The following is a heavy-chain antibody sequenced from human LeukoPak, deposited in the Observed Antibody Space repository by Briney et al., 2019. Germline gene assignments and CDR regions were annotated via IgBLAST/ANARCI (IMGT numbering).Heavy chain of an antibody. CDR1: GFTFSSYA. J-gene: IGHJ4*02. CDR3: AKDRPQRSERIFFDWLLLTYFDY. V-gene: IGHV3-23*01. D-gene: IGHD3-9*01. Sequence: GGSLRLSCAASGFTFSSYAMSWVRQAPGKGLEWVSAISGSGGSTYYADSVKGRFTISRDNSKNTLYPQMNSLRAEDTAVYYCAKDRPQRSERIFFDWLLLTYFDYWGQGTLVTVSS. CDR2: ISGSGGST.